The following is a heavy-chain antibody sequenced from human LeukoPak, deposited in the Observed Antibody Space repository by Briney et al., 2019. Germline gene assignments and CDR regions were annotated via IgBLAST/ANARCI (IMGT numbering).Heavy chain of an antibody. CDR3: ARGIDDGDNWFDP. D-gene: IGHD1-1*01. V-gene: IGHV3-20*04. CDR1: GFTFDEYG. CDR2: ITWNGGST. Sequence: GGSLRLSCAASGFTFDEYGMSWVRQAPGKGLEWVSGITWNGGSTGYPDSVKGRFTISRDNAKNSLYLQMNSLRAEDTALYYCARGIDDGDNWFDPWGQGTLVTVSS. J-gene: IGHJ5*02.